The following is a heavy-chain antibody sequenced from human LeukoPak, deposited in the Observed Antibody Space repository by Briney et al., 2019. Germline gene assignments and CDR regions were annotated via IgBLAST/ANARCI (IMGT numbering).Heavy chain of an antibody. CDR2: INYSGST. CDR3: ATNPGHY. D-gene: IGHD3-10*01. Sequence: SETLSLTCTVSGGSISSNSYYWGWIRQPPGKGLEWIGSINYSGSTYYNPSLKSRITISVDTSKNQFSLKLSSVTAADTAVYYCATNPGHYWGQGTLVTVSS. V-gene: IGHV4-39*01. J-gene: IGHJ4*02. CDR1: GGSISSNSYY.